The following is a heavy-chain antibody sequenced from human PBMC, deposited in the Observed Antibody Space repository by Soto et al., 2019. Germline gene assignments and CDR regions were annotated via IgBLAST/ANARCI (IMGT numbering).Heavy chain of an antibody. V-gene: IGHV4-28*01. CDR2: IYYSGTT. D-gene: IGHD3-16*02. J-gene: IGHJ4*02. CDR3: ASSEIQGPIAY. CDR1: GYSISRSNW. Sequence: PSETRSLTCAVSGYSISRSNWWGWSRQPPGKGLEWIGYIYYSGTTYYNPSLKSRVTMSVDTSKNQFSLKLTSVTAVDTAVYYCASSEIQGPIAYRAQGTPVTVSS.